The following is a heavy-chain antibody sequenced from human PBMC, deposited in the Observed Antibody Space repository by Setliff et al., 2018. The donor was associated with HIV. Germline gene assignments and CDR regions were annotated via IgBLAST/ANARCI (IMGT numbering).Heavy chain of an antibody. Sequence: SETLSLTCAVYGGSFSGYYWSWIRQPPGKGLEWIGEVTHSGRTNYNSSLESRVTTSVDTSKKQFSLRLTSVTAADTAVYYCARGVRDNSGWSSYYFDYWGQGTLVTVSS. CDR2: VTHSGRT. CDR1: GGSFSGYY. J-gene: IGHJ4*02. D-gene: IGHD6-19*01. V-gene: IGHV4-34*01. CDR3: ARGVRDNSGWSSYYFDY.